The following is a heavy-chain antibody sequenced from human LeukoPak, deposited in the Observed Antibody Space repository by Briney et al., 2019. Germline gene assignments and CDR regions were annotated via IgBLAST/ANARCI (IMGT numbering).Heavy chain of an antibody. J-gene: IGHJ4*02. D-gene: IGHD3-10*01. CDR3: ARDIKVRGVYFGY. CDR1: GFTFSSYE. CDR2: ISSSGSTI. V-gene: IGHV3-48*03. Sequence: GGSLRLSCAASGFTFSSYEMSWVRPARGEGVECGYFISSSGSTIYYADSVKGRTTFCRENAKHSLHQQMTSLREENTAVYCCARDIKVRGVYFGYWGQGTLVTVSS.